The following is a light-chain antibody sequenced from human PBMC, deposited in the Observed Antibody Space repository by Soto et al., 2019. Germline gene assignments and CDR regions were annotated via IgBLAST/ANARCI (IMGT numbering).Light chain of an antibody. CDR1: QSLLYSANKKNY. CDR3: QQYFTIPLT. Sequence: DIVMTQSPDSLAVSLGERATINCMSSQSLLYSANKKNYVAWYQQKPGQPPKLLIYWASTRESGVPDRFSGSGSETDFTLTISSLQAEDVAVYYCQQYFTIPLTFGPGTKVDIK. V-gene: IGKV4-1*01. J-gene: IGKJ3*01. CDR2: WAS.